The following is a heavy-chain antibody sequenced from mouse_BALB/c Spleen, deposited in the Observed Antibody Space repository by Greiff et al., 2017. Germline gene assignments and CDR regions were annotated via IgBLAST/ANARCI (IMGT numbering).Heavy chain of an antibody. D-gene: IGHD2-2*01. CDR1: GFTFSSFG. CDR3: ARGDYGYDGRPGNY. Sequence: EVMLVESGGGLVQPGGSRKLSCAASGFTFSSFGMHWVRQAPEKGLEWVAYISSGSSTIYYADTVKGRFTISRDNPKNTLFLQMTSLRSEDTAMYYCARGDYGYDGRPGNYWGQGTTLTVSS. CDR2: ISSGSSTI. J-gene: IGHJ2*01. V-gene: IGHV5-17*02.